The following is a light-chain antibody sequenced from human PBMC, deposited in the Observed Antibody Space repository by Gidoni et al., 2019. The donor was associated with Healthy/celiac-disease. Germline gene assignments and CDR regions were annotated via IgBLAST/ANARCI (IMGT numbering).Light chain of an antibody. Sequence: DIQMTQSPSTLSASVGDRVTITCRDSQCSSSWLAWYQQKPGKAPKLLIYKASSLESGVPSRFSGSGSGTEFTLTISSLQPDDFATYYCQQYNSYSYTFGQGTKLEIK. CDR3: QQYNSYSYT. J-gene: IGKJ2*01. CDR2: KAS. CDR1: QCSSSW. V-gene: IGKV1-5*03.